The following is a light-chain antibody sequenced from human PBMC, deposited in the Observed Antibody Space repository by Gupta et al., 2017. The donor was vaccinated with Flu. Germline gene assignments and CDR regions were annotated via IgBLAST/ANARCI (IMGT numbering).Light chain of an antibody. CDR2: GAS. J-gene: IGKJ1*01. CDR1: QSVSSD. CDR3: LQYNYWPRT. Sequence: DIVMTQSPATLSVSPGERATLSCRASQSVSSDLAWYQQRPGQAPKLLIYGASTRATGIPATFSGSGSGTEFTLTITSLQSEDFAVYYCLQYNYWPRTFGQGTKVEI. V-gene: IGKV3-15*01.